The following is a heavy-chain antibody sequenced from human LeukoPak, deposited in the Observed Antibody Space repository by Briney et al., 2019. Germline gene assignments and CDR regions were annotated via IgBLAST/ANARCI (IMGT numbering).Heavy chain of an antibody. J-gene: IGHJ4*02. Sequence: ASVKVSCKASGGTFSSYAISWVRQAPGQGLGWMGRIIPILGIANYAQKFQGRVTITADKSTSTAYMELSSLRSEDTAVYYCARQPYCGGDCYSPLFYWGQGTLVTVSS. CDR3: ARQPYCGGDCYSPLFY. D-gene: IGHD2-21*02. CDR2: IIPILGIA. CDR1: GGTFSSYA. V-gene: IGHV1-69*04.